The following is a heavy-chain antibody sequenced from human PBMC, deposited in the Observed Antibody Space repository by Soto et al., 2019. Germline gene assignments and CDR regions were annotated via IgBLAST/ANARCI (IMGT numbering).Heavy chain of an antibody. D-gene: IGHD2-2*01. CDR3: ARLSPIPAAISYYYGMDV. CDR2: IYPGDSDT. J-gene: IGHJ6*02. V-gene: IGHV5-51*01. CDR1: GYSFTSYW. Sequence: PGESLKISCKGSGYSFTSYWIGWVRQMPGKGLEWMGIIYPGDSDTRYSPSFQGQVTISADKSISTAYLQWSSLKASDTAMYYCARLSPIPAAISYYYGMDVWGQGTTVTVSS.